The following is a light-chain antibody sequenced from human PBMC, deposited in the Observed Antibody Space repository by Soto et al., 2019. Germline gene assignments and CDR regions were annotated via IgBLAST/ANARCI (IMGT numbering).Light chain of an antibody. CDR2: KAS. J-gene: IGKJ1*01. CDR3: QQYNSYSPTWT. CDR1: QSISSW. V-gene: IGKV1-5*03. Sequence: IQMTQSPSTLSASVGDRVTITCRASQSISSWLAWYQQKPGKAPKLLIYKASSLESGVPSRFSGSGSGTEFTLTISSLQPDDFATYSCQQYNSYSPTWTFGQGTKVEIK.